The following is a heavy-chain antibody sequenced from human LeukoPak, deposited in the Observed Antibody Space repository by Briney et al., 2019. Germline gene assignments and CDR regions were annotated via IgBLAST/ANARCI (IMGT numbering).Heavy chain of an antibody. CDR1: GGSISSYY. CDR2: IYTSGST. Sequence: PSETLSLTCTVSGGSISSYYWSWIRQPAGKGLEWIGRIYTSGSTNYNPSLKSRVTMSVDTSKNQFSLKLSSVTAADTAVYYCARLEAAGGSGSYYNPENEGYYFDYWGQGTLVTVSS. D-gene: IGHD3-10*01. J-gene: IGHJ4*02. CDR3: ARLEAAGGSGSYYNPENEGYYFDY. V-gene: IGHV4-4*07.